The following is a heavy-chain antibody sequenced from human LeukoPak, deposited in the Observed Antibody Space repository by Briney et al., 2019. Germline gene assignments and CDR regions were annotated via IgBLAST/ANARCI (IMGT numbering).Heavy chain of an antibody. V-gene: IGHV4-39*07. CDR1: GGSISSSSYY. J-gene: IGHJ6*03. CDR3: ARGYNTGIAVASVYYYYYMDV. CDR2: IYYSGST. Sequence: PSETLSLTCTVSGGSISSSSYYWGWIRQPPGKGLEWIGSIYYSGSTYYNPSLKSRVTISVDTSTNQFSLKLSSVTAADTAVYYCARGYNTGIAVASVYYYYYMDVWGKGTTVTVSS. D-gene: IGHD6-19*01.